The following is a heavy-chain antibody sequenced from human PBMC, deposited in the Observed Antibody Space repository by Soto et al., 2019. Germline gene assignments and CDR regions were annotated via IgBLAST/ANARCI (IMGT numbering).Heavy chain of an antibody. CDR3: ASCSGGTCYSGYYGMDV. CDR2: IYSAGST. Sequence: GSLRLSCAASGFTVSSNYMSWVRQAPGKGLEWVSTIYSAGSTYYADSVKGRFTISRDNSKNTLYLQMNSLRAEDTAGYFCASCSGGTCYSGYYGMDVCGQGTTVTVSS. CDR1: GFTVSSNY. J-gene: IGHJ6*02. D-gene: IGHD2-15*01. V-gene: IGHV3-53*01.